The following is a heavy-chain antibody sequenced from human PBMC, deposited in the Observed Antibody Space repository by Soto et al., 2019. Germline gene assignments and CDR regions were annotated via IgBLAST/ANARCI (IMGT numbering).Heavy chain of an antibody. J-gene: IGHJ4*02. CDR1: GYTFTSYY. D-gene: IGHD3-22*01. CDR2: INPSGGST. Sequence: ASVKVSCKASGYTFTSYYMHWVRQAPGQGLEWMGIINPSGGSTSYAQKFQGRVTMTRDTSTSTVYMELSSLRSEDTAVYYCARDGVGDYYDSSGYWPKGYPHYWGQGTLVTVSS. V-gene: IGHV1-46*01. CDR3: ARDGVGDYYDSSGYWPKGYPHY.